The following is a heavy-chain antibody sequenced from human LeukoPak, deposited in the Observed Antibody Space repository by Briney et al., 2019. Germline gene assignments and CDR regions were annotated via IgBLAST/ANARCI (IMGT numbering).Heavy chain of an antibody. Sequence: GGSLRLSCAASGFTFSSYAMSWVRQAPGKGLEWVSAISGSGGSTYYADSVKGRFTNSRDNSKNTLYLQMNSLRAEDTAVYYCAKDQQVKLRYVDWLGTFDYWGQGTLVTVSS. D-gene: IGHD3-9*01. CDR2: ISGSGGST. CDR3: AKDQQVKLRYVDWLGTFDY. CDR1: GFTFSSYA. J-gene: IGHJ4*02. V-gene: IGHV3-23*01.